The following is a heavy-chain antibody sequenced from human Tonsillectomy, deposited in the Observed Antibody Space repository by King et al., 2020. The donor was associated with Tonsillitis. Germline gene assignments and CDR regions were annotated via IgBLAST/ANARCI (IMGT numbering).Heavy chain of an antibody. J-gene: IGHJ2*01. CDR2: IAYDASYE. Sequence: VQLVESGGGVVQPGTSLRLSCAASGFTFGNCAMHWVRQAPGKGLEWVALIAYDASYENYADSVKGRFTISRDNSKNTLYLEMNSLRVEDTAVYYCAKDGIVLSDWYFDLWGGGTLVTVSS. CDR3: AKDGIVLSDWYFDL. D-gene: IGHD2-15*01. V-gene: IGHV3-30*18. CDR1: GFTFGNCA.